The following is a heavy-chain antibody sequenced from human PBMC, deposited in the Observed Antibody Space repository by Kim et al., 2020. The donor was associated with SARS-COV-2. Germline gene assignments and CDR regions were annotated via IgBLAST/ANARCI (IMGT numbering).Heavy chain of an antibody. J-gene: IGHJ4*02. CDR3: VTAPGSYYNYYFDY. Sequence: ADAVKGRFTISRENSKNTLYLQMNSLRAEDTAVYYCVTAPGSYYNYYFDYCGQGTLVPVSS. D-gene: IGHD3-10*01. V-gene: IGHV3-23*01.